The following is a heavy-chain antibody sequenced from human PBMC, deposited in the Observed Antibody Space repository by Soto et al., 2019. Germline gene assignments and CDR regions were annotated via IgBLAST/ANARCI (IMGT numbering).Heavy chain of an antibody. CDR3: AAARDPHSSGWYHWFDP. CDR2: IVVGSGNT. CDR1: GFTFTSSA. J-gene: IGHJ5*02. V-gene: IGHV1-58*01. D-gene: IGHD6-19*01. Sequence: VASVKVSCKASGFTFTSSAVQWVRQARGQRLEWIGWIVVGSGNTNYAQKFQERVTITRDMSTSTAYMELSSLRSEDTAVYYCAAARDPHSSGWYHWFDPWGQGTLVTVSS.